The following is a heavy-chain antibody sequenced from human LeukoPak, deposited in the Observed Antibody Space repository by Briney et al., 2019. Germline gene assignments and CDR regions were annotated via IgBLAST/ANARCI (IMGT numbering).Heavy chain of an antibody. D-gene: IGHD3-22*01. CDR3: ARVYYDSSGYYYPTYYYYYMDV. Sequence: ASVKVSCKASGYTFTGYYMHWVRQAPGQGLEWMGWINPNSGGTNYAQKFQGRVTMTRDTSISTAYMELSRLRSDDTAVYYCARVYYDSSGYYYPTYYYYYMDVWGKGTTVTVSS. J-gene: IGHJ6*03. V-gene: IGHV1-2*02. CDR2: INPNSGGT. CDR1: GYTFTGYY.